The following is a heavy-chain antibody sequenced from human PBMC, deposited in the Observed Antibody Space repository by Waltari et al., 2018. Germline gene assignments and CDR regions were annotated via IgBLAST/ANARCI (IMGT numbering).Heavy chain of an antibody. V-gene: IGHV4-39*01. CDR2: IYYSGST. J-gene: IGHJ3*02. CDR3: ARQTWIQLWLYAFDI. Sequence: QLQLQESGPGLVKPSETLSLTCTVSGGSISSSSYYWGWIRQPPGKGLEWIGSIYYSGSTYYNPFLRSRVTISADTSKNQCSLKLSSVTAADTAVYYCARQTWIQLWLYAFDIWGQGTMVTVSS. D-gene: IGHD5-18*01. CDR1: GGSISSSSYY.